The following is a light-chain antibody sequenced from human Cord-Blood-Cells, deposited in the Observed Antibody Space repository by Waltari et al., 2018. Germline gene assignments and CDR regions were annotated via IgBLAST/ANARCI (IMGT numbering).Light chain of an antibody. CDR2: DVS. V-gene: IGLV2-14*01. CDR3: SSYTSSRV. CDR1: SSDVGGYNY. Sequence: QSALTQPASVSGSPGQSITILCTGTSSDVGGYNYVSWYQQHPGKAPKLMIYDVSKRPSGVSNRFSGSKSGNTASLTISGLQAEDEADYYCSSYTSSRVFGGGTKLTVL. J-gene: IGLJ3*02.